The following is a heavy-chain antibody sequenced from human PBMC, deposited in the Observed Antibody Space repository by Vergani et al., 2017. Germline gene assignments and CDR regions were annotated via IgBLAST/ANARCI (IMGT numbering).Heavy chain of an antibody. V-gene: IGHV3-23*01. CDR3: ASHGTYYDFWSGYYTGGRFDY. D-gene: IGHD3-3*01. J-gene: IGHJ4*02. CDR2: ISGSGGST. CDR1: GFTFSSYA. Sequence: EVQLLESGGGLVQPGGSLRLSCAASGFTFSSYAMSWVRQAPGKGLEWVSAISGSGGSTYYADSVKGRFTISRDNSKNTLYLQMNSLRAEDTAVYYCASHGTYYDFWSGYYTGGRFDYWGQGTLVTVSS.